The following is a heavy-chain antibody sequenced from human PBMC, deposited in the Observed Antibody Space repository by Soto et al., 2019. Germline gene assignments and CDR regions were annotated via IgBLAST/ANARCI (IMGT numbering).Heavy chain of an antibody. CDR2: ISGSGGST. CDR3: AKDAPHGKIAARPPEY. J-gene: IGHJ4*02. Sequence: GGSLRLSCAASGFTFSSYAMSWVRQAPGKGLEWVSAISGSGGSTYYADSVKGRFTISRDNSKNTLYLQMNSLRAEDTAVYYCAKDAPHGKIAARPPEYWGQGTLVTVSS. D-gene: IGHD6-6*01. CDR1: GFTFSSYA. V-gene: IGHV3-23*01.